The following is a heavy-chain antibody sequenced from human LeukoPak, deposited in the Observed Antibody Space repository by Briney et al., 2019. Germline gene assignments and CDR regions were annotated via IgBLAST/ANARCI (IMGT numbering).Heavy chain of an antibody. CDR1: GFAFSSYS. V-gene: IGHV3-48*04. D-gene: IGHD2-15*01. Sequence: GGSLRLSCAASGFAFSSYSMNWVRQAPGKGLEWASYISSSSSTIYYADSVKGRFTISRDNAKNSLYLQMNSLRAEDTAVYYCARDSPLGFCSGGSCPNPFDYWGQGTLVTVSS. J-gene: IGHJ4*02. CDR2: ISSSSSTI. CDR3: ARDSPLGFCSGGSCPNPFDY.